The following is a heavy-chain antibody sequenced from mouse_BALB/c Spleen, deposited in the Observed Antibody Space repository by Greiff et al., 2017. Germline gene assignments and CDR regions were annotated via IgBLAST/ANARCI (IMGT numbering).Heavy chain of an antibody. J-gene: IGHJ2*01. V-gene: IGHV5-6-3*01. CDR1: GFTFSSYG. D-gene: IGHD1-1*01. Sequence: EVHLVESGGGLVQPGGSLKLSCAASGFTFSSYGMSWVRQTPDKRLELVATINSNGGSTYYPDSVKGRFTISRDNAKNTLYLQMSSLKSEDTAMYYCAREDYYGSSSFDYWGQGTTLTVSS. CDR3: AREDYYGSSSFDY. CDR2: INSNGGST.